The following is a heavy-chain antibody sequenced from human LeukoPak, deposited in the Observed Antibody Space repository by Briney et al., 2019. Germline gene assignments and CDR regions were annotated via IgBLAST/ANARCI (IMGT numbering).Heavy chain of an antibody. CDR2: IKQDGSEK. CDR3: ARDSSAARPNYYFDY. D-gene: IGHD6-6*01. Sequence: PGGSLRLSCAASGFTFSSYWMSWVRQAPGKGLEWVANIKQDGSEKYYVDSVKGRFTNSRDNAKNSLYLQMNSLRAEDTAVYYCARDSSAARPNYYFDYWGQGTLVTVSS. CDR1: GFTFSSYW. V-gene: IGHV3-7*01. J-gene: IGHJ4*02.